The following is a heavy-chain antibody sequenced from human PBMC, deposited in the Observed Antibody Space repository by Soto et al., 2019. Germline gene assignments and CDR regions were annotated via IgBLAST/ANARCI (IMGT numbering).Heavy chain of an antibody. V-gene: IGHV3-11*06. D-gene: IGHD1-1*01. Sequence: SLPLSCAASGFTFRIYYMTWVRQAPGEGLEWISYISSAGDYTDYADSVKGRFTISRDNARNSLFLQMNSLRVDDTAVCYLVRANWNVDYWGRGTLVTVSS. CDR2: ISSAGDYT. CDR3: VRANWNVDY. CDR1: GFTFRIYY. J-gene: IGHJ4*02.